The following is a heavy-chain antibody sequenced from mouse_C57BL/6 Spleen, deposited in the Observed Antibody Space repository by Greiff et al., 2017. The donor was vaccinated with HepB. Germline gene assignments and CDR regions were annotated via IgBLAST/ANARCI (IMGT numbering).Heavy chain of an antibody. D-gene: IGHD2-1*01. J-gene: IGHJ3*01. CDR1: GYTFTSYW. Sequence: QVQLKQPGAELVKPGASVKMSCKASGYTFTSYWITWVKQRPGQGLEWIGDIYPGSGSTNYNEKFKSKATLTVDTSSSTAYMQLSSLTSEDSAVYYCARRDYGNYWFAYWGQGTLVTVSA. CDR2: IYPGSGST. CDR3: ARRDYGNYWFAY. V-gene: IGHV1-55*01.